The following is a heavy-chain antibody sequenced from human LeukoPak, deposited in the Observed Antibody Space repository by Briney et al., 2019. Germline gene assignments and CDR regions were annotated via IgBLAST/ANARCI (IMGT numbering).Heavy chain of an antibody. CDR3: ASSVIVGEFDY. V-gene: IGHV1-69*05. Sequence: ASVKVSCKASGGTFSSYAISWVRQAPGQGLKWMGGIIPIFGTANYAQKFQGRVTITTDESTSTAYMELSSLRSEDTAVYYCASSVIVGEFDYWGQGTLVTVS. D-gene: IGHD3-22*01. CDR2: IIPIFGTA. J-gene: IGHJ4*02. CDR1: GGTFSSYA.